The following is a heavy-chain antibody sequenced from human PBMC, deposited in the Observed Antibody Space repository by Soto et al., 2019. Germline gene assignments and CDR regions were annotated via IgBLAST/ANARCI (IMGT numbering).Heavy chain of an antibody. V-gene: IGHV4-34*01. CDR2: INHSGST. CDR1: GGSFSGYY. Sequence: QVQLQQWGAGLLKPSETLSLTCAVYGGSFSGYYWSWIRQPPGKGLEWIGEINHSGSTNYNPSLKSRVTISVDTSKNQFSLKPSSVTAADTAVYYCATFRTRHDYGMDVWGQGTTVTVSS. J-gene: IGHJ6*02. D-gene: IGHD2-2*01. CDR3: ATFRTRHDYGMDV.